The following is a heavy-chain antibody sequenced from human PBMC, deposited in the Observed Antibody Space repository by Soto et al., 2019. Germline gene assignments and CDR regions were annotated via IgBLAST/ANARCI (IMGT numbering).Heavy chain of an antibody. CDR1: GFSLTTRGVG. D-gene: IGHD3-3*01. CDR3: AHRVLRTVFGLVTTTAIYFDF. V-gene: IGHV2-5*02. CDR2: IYWDDDK. J-gene: IGHJ4*02. Sequence: QITLNESGPTQVKPRQTLTLTCTFSGFSLTTRGVGVGWIRQSPGKAPEWLALIYWDDDKRYSPSLKSRLTITKDTSKNQVVLTVADLDPADTATYYCAHRVLRTVFGLVTTTAIYFDFWGQGTPVAVSS.